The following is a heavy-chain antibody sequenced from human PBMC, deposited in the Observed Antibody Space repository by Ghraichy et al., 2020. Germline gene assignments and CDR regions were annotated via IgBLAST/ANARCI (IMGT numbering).Heavy chain of an antibody. D-gene: IGHD3-3*01. CDR3: ARDGQPFTIFGVVIGGNYGMDV. Sequence: ASVKVSCKASGYTFTGYYMHWVRQAPGQGLEWMGWINPNSGGTNYAQKFQGWVTMTRDTSISTAYMELSRLRSDDTAVYYCARDGQPFTIFGVVIGGNYGMDVWGQGTTVTVSS. J-gene: IGHJ6*02. V-gene: IGHV1-2*04. CDR2: INPNSGGT. CDR1: GYTFTGYY.